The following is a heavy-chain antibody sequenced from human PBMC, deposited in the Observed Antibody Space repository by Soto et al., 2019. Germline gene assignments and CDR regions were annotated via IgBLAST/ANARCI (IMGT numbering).Heavy chain of an antibody. V-gene: IGHV4-59*01. CDR1: GGSISPYY. D-gene: IGHD3-22*01. J-gene: IGHJ4*02. CDR3: ARPRSSGYAGEFDY. CDR2: IYYSGST. Sequence: SETLSLTCTVSGGSISPYYWSWIRQPPGKGLEWIGFIYYSGSTNYNPSLKSRVTISVDTSQNQLSLMLTSVTAADTAVYYCARPRSSGYAGEFDYWGQGTLVTVS.